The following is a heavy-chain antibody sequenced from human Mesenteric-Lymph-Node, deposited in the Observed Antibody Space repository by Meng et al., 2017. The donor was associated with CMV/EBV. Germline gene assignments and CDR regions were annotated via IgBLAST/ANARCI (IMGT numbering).Heavy chain of an antibody. V-gene: IGHV1-3*01. J-gene: IGHJ4*02. CDR2: INAGNGNT. CDR3: ARDLGITMVRGVSLGVDY. D-gene: IGHD3-10*01. CDR1: FTGYY. Sequence: FTGYYMHWVRQAPGQRLEWMGWINAGNGNTKYSQKFQGRVTITRDTSASTAYMELSSLRSEDTAVYYCARDLGITMVRGVSLGVDYWGQGTLVTVSS.